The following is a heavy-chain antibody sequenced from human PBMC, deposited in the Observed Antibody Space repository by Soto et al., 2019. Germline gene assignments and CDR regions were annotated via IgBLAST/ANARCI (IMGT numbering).Heavy chain of an antibody. V-gene: IGHV3-21*06. J-gene: IGHJ2*01. CDR1: GFTFSSYS. Sequence: GGSLRLSCAASGFTFSSYSMNWVRQAPGKGLEWVSSISSSSSYIYYADSVKGRFTISRDNAKNSLYLQMNSLRAEDTAVYYCARDSQRTRGYFDLWGRGTLVTVSS. D-gene: IGHD5-12*01. CDR3: ARDSQRTRGYFDL. CDR2: ISSSSSYI.